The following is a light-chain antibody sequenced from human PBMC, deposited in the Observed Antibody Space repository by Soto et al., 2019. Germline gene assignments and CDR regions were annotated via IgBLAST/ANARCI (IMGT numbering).Light chain of an antibody. V-gene: IGKV3-11*01. CDR3: QQRSNWPRSLT. CDR1: QSVSSY. J-gene: IGKJ4*01. CDR2: DAS. Sequence: EIVLTQSPATLSLSPGERATLSCRASQSVSSYLGWYQQKPGQAPRLLIYDASNRATGIPARFSGSGSGTDFTLTISSLEPEDFAVYYCQQRSNWPRSLTFGGGTKVEIK.